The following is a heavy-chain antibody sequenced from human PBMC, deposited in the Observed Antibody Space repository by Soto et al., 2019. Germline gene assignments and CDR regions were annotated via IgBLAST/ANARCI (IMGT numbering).Heavy chain of an antibody. Sequence: EVQLVESGGGLVLPGGSLRLSCAASGFAFRIYEMTWVRQAPGKVLEWISYIDNSGTATYYADSVKGRFTISRDNARSSLDLQMNSLAAEDTAVYYCGRDGYGDPYFYDGMDVWGQGTTVTVSS. CDR3: GRDGYGDPYFYDGMDV. CDR2: IDNSGTAT. J-gene: IGHJ6*02. CDR1: GFAFRIYE. V-gene: IGHV3-48*03. D-gene: IGHD4-17*01.